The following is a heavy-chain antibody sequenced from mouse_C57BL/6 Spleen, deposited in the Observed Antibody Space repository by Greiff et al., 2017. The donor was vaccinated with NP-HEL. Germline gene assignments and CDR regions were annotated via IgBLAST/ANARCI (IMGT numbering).Heavy chain of an antibody. CDR2: IYPGSGST. J-gene: IGHJ3*01. D-gene: IGHD1-1*01. CDR3: ARGTGRSPSWFAY. CDR1: GYTFTSYW. Sequence: QVQLQQPGAELVKPGASVKMSCKASGYTFTSYWITWVKQRPGQGLEWIGDIYPGSGSTNYNEKFKSKATLTVDTSSSTAYLQLRSLTSEDAAVYDWARGTGRSPSWFAYWGQGTLVTVSA. V-gene: IGHV1-55*01.